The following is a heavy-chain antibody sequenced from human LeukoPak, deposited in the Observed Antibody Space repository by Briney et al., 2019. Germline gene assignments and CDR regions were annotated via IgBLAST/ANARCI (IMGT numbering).Heavy chain of an antibody. D-gene: IGHD2-8*02. Sequence: GGSLRLSCAVSGFTFSSYYMSWVRQAPGKGLEWVSGISVIDDRTYYADSVKGRFTISRDNSKNTLFLQMSSLRGEDTAVYYCASGCTGTTCYLPLYWGQGTLVTVSS. CDR1: GFTFSSYY. V-gene: IGHV3-23*01. CDR2: ISVIDDRT. J-gene: IGHJ4*02. CDR3: ASGCTGTTCYLPLY.